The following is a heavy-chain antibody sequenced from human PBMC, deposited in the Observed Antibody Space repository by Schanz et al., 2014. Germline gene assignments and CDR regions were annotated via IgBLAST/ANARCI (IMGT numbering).Heavy chain of an antibody. CDR1: GFVFGDYY. CDR2: ISDSGTYT. Sequence: VQLVESGGGLAQPGGSLRLSCAASGFVFGDYYMTWIRQAPGKGLEWLSYISDSGTYTNYADSVEGRFTISRDNAKRSLFLQMNSLRVEDTAVYFCVSQTGSPNFWGQGTLVTVSS. J-gene: IGHJ4*02. D-gene: IGHD6-13*01. V-gene: IGHV3-11*06. CDR3: VSQTGSPNF.